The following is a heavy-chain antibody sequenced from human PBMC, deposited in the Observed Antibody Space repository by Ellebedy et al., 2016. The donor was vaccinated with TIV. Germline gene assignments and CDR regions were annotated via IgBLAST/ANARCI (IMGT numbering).Heavy chain of an antibody. D-gene: IGHD3-10*02. CDR2: INPNTGAT. CDR3: AKALSAYDYYVLDF. Sequence: AASVKVSCKTSGYTFAGYYIHWVRQAPGQGLEWLGWINPNTGATKYAQKFQGRVTMTWATSISTTYTELSSLRSDDAAVYYCAKALSAYDYYVLDFWGQGTLLTVSS. J-gene: IGHJ4*02. V-gene: IGHV1-2*02. CDR1: GYTFAGYY.